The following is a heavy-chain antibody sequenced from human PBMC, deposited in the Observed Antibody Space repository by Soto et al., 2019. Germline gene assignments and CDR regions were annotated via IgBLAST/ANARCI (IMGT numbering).Heavy chain of an antibody. J-gene: IGHJ5*02. Sequence: SQTLSLTCAISGDRVSSNSAAWEWSMQSPSRGLEWLGRTYYRSKWCNDYAVSVKSRITINPDTSKNQFSLQLNSVTPEDTAVYYCAGDPANWFDPWGQGTLVTVSS. D-gene: IGHD3-16*01. CDR3: AGDPANWFDP. CDR2: TYYRSKWCN. CDR1: GDRVSSNSAA. V-gene: IGHV6-1*01.